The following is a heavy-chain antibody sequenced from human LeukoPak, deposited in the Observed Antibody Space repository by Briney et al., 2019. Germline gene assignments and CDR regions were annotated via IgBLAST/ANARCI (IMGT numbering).Heavy chain of an antibody. CDR2: INPNSGGT. CDR1: GYTFTGYY. D-gene: IGHD2-2*01. V-gene: IGHV1-2*02. J-gene: IGHJ5*02. Sequence: ASVKVSCKASGYTFTGYYMHWVRQAPGQGLEWMGWINPNSGGTNYAQKFQGRVTMTRDTSISTAYTELSRLRSDDTAVYYCTRGIVVVPASRMIPTLEFDPWGQGTLVTVSS. CDR3: TRGIVVVPASRMIPTLEFDP.